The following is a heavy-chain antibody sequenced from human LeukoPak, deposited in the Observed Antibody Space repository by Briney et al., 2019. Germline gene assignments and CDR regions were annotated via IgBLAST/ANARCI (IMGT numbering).Heavy chain of an antibody. CDR3: ARDATPGWFDP. J-gene: IGHJ5*02. CDR2: ISPRGSP. CDR1: GVSTSSGGYS. Sequence: SQTLSLTCSVSGVSTSSGGYSWTWIRQAPGKGLEWIGNISPRGSPSYNPSLKSRVTISGDRSKNQFSLNVRSVIAADTAVYYCARDATPGWFDPWAREPWSPSPQ. V-gene: IGHV4-30-2*01. D-gene: IGHD2-15*01.